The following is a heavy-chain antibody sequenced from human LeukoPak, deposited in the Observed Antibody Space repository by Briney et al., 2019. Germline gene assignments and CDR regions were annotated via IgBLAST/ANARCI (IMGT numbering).Heavy chain of an antibody. CDR1: GGSISSSSYY. J-gene: IGHJ4*02. Sequence: PSETLSLTCTVSGGSISSSSYYWGWIRQPPGKGLGWSGSIYYSGSTYYNPSLKSRVTISVDTSKNQFSLKLSSVTAADTAVYYCARPGPPYGSGNNYFDSWGQGSLVTVSS. D-gene: IGHD3-10*01. CDR2: IYYSGST. V-gene: IGHV4-39*07. CDR3: ARPGPPYGSGNNYFDS.